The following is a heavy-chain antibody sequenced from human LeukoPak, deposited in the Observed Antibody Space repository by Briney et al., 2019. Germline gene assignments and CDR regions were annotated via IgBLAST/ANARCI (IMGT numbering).Heavy chain of an antibody. V-gene: IGHV4-39*01. D-gene: IGHD3-22*01. CDR1: GGSISSGPYY. CDR3: AAGLDDYDSYGDLDY. CDR2: FYYTGST. J-gene: IGHJ4*02. Sequence: PSETLSLTCTVSGGSISSGPYYWVWIRQPPGKGLEWIGNFYYTGSTNYNPSLKSRLTISVDTSKNQFSLNLNSVTAADAAVYYCAAGLDDYDSYGDLDYWGQGTLVTVSS.